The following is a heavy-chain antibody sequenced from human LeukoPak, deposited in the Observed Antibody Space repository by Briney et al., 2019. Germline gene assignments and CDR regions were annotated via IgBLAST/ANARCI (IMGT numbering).Heavy chain of an antibody. CDR1: GFTVSSNY. CDR3: ASGYYYDSVDY. CDR2: IYSGGST. V-gene: IGHV3-66*01. J-gene: IGHJ4*02. D-gene: IGHD3-22*01. Sequence: GVSLRLSCAASGFTVSSNYMSWVRQAPGKGLEWVSVIYSGGSTYYADSVKGRFTISRDNSKNTLYLQMNSLRAEDTAVYYCASGYYYDSVDYWGQGTLVTVSS.